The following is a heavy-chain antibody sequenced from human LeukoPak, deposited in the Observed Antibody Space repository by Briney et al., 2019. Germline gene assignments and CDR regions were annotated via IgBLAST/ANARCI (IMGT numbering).Heavy chain of an antibody. CDR3: ARQGCSSTSCYTWAFDY. Sequence: SQTLSLTCAISGDSVSSNSAAWNWIRQSPSRGLEWLGRTYYRSKWYNDYAVSVKSRITINPDTSKNQFSLQLNSVTPEDTAVYYCARQGCSSTSCYTWAFDYWSQGTLVTVSS. CDR1: GDSVSSNSAA. V-gene: IGHV6-1*01. CDR2: TYYRSKWYN. D-gene: IGHD2-2*02. J-gene: IGHJ4*02.